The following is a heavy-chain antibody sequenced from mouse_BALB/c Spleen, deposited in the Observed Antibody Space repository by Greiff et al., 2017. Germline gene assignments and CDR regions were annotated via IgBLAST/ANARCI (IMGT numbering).Heavy chain of an antibody. CDR1: GYSITSDYA. V-gene: IGHV3-2*02. D-gene: IGHD1-1*01. Sequence: EVQLQQSGPGLVKPSQSLSLTCTVTGYSITSDYAWNWIRQFPGNKLEWMGYISYSGSTSYNPSLKSRIFITRDTSKNQFFLQLNSVTTEDTATYYCATTTVVFDYWGQGTTLTVSS. CDR3: ATTTVVFDY. CDR2: ISYSGST. J-gene: IGHJ2*01.